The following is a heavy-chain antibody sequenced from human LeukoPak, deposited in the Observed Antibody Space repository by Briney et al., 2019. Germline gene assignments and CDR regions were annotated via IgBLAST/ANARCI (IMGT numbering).Heavy chain of an antibody. CDR1: GFIFSSCW. CDR2: INQGGSDK. J-gene: IGHJ4*02. Sequence: PGGPLRLSCAASGFIFSSCWMSWVRQAPGKGLEGVASINQGGSDKLHADSVKGRFTISRDNAKNSLYLQMNSLGAEDTAVYYCATLKDAVTIFDNWGQGALVTVSS. CDR3: ATLKDAVTIFDN. D-gene: IGHD4-17*01. V-gene: IGHV3-7*01.